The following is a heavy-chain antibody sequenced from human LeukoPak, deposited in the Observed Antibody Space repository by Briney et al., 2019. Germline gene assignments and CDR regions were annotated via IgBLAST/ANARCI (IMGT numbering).Heavy chain of an antibody. CDR2: INPSGGST. CDR3: ARAYSYGYGIDY. J-gene: IGHJ4*02. D-gene: IGHD5-18*01. V-gene: IGHV1-46*01. CDR1: GYTFTSYY. Sequence: ASVKVSCKASGYTFTSYYMRWVRQAPGQGLGWMGIINPSGGSTSYAQKFQGRVTMTRDTSTSTVYMELSSLRSEDTAVYYCARAYSYGYGIDYWGQGTLVTVSS.